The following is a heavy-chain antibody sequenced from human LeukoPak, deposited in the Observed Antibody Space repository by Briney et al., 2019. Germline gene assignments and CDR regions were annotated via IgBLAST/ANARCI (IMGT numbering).Heavy chain of an antibody. V-gene: IGHV4-61*02. CDR1: GGSISSGSYY. CDR2: IYTSGST. Sequence: SETLSLTCTVSGGSISSGSYYWSWIRQPAGKGLEWIGRIYTSGSTNYNPSVKSRVTISVDTSKNQFSLKLSSVTAADTAVYYCARVGYCSSTSCYLPKYYYYMDVWGKGTTVTVSS. D-gene: IGHD2-2*01. CDR3: ARVGYCSSTSCYLPKYYYYMDV. J-gene: IGHJ6*03.